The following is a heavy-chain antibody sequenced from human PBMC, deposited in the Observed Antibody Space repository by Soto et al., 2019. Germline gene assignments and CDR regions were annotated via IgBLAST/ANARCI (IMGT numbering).Heavy chain of an antibody. V-gene: IGHV3-30*18. J-gene: IGHJ4*02. CDR2: ISHDGGNA. D-gene: IGHD6-19*01. CDR1: GFIFSSYG. Sequence: QVQLVESGGGVVQPGKSLRLSCAAAGFIFSSYGVHWVRQAPGKGLEWVAVISHDGGNAYYADAVNGRFTISRDNAKNTVYLQMNSLRPEDTAVYYCAKQGIEVAGTDYFDYWGQGALVTVAS. CDR3: AKQGIEVAGTDYFDY.